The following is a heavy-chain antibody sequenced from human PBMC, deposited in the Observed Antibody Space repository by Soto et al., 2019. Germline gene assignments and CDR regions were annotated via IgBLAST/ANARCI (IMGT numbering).Heavy chain of an antibody. CDR1: GFTVSSNY. CDR2: IYSGGST. D-gene: IGHD5-12*01. Sequence: GGSLRLSCAASGFTVSSNYMSWVRQAPGKGLEWVSVIYSGGSTYYPDSGKVSFTISRDNSKNTLYLQMNSLRAEDKAVYYCARDGGYDPHFDYWGQGTLVTVSS. CDR3: ARDGGYDPHFDY. J-gene: IGHJ4*02. V-gene: IGHV3-66*01.